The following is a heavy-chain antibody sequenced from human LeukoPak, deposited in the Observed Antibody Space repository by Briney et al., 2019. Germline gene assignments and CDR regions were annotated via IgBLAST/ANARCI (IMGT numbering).Heavy chain of an antibody. CDR2: ISGSGGSK. CDR1: GFTFSTYG. V-gene: IGHV3-23*01. Sequence: GGSLRLSCAASGFTFSTYGMSWVRQAPGKGLEWVSGISGSGGSKYYADSVKGRFTISRDDSKNKLYLQMNSLRAEDTAIYYCAKDWDWELLIFDYWGQGTLVTVSS. CDR3: AKDWDWELLIFDY. D-gene: IGHD1-26*01. J-gene: IGHJ4*02.